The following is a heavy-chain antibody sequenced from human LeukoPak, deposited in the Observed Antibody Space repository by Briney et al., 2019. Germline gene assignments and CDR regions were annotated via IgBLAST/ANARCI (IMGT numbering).Heavy chain of an antibody. J-gene: IGHJ4*02. Sequence: GGSQRLSCAASGFTFSSYAMSWVRQAPGKGLEWVSAISAGGISTYYADSVKGRFTISRDNSKNTLFLQMNSLRVEDTAVYYCAKDGPGSYYTKFDYWGQGTLVTVSS. CDR3: AKDGPGSYYTKFDY. CDR2: ISAGGIST. V-gene: IGHV3-23*01. CDR1: GFTFSSYA. D-gene: IGHD3-10*01.